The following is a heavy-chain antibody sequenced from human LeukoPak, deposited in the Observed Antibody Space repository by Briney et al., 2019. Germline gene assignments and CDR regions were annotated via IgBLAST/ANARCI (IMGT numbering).Heavy chain of an antibody. Sequence: GGSLRLSCAASGFTFSSYAMHWVRQAPGKGLEWVAVISYDGSNKYYADSVKGRFTISRDNSKNTLYPQMNSPRAEDTAVYYCARDGTYYDFWGGYGYWGQGTLVTVSS. D-gene: IGHD3-3*01. CDR2: ISYDGSNK. J-gene: IGHJ4*02. CDR3: ARDGTYYDFWGGYGY. V-gene: IGHV3-30*04. CDR1: GFTFSSYA.